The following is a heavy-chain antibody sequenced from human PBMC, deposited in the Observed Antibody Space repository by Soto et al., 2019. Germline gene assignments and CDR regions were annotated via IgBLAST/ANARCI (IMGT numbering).Heavy chain of an antibody. CDR1: GGSIISGGYY. D-gene: IGHD6-13*01. J-gene: IGHJ5*02. Sequence: SETLSLTCTVSGGSIISGGYYWSWIRQHPGKGLEWIGYIYYSGSTYYNPSLKSRVTISVDTSKNQFSLKLSPVTAADTAVYYCARDGEIAAAGTVWFDPWGQGTLVTVSS. CDR3: ARDGEIAAAGTVWFDP. CDR2: IYYSGST. V-gene: IGHV4-31*03.